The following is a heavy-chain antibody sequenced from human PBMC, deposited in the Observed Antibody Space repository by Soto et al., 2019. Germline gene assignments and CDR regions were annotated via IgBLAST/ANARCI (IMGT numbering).Heavy chain of an antibody. D-gene: IGHD3-3*01. Sequence: PSETLSLTCTVSGGSISSYYWSWIRQPPGKGLEWIGYIYYSGSTNYNPSLKSRVTISVDTSKNQFSLKLSSVTAADTAVYYRARAVLGGYYDFWSGPRHGMDVWGQGTTVTVSS. CDR1: GGSISSYY. CDR3: ARAVLGGYYDFWSGPRHGMDV. V-gene: IGHV4-59*01. J-gene: IGHJ6*02. CDR2: IYYSGST.